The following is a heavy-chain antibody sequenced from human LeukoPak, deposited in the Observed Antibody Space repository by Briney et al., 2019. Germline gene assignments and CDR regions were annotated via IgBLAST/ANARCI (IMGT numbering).Heavy chain of an antibody. CDR2: IYYRGST. V-gene: IGHV4-39*01. CDR3: APYRYDFCRRLDP. Sequence: SETLSLTCTVSGGSISGYHYWSLIRQPPVRGLWWIRSIYYRGSTYYNPSLKSRVTISVDTSKNPFSLRMTSVTAADTAVFYCAPYRYDFCRRLDPWGQGTLVTVSS. CDR1: GGSISGYHY. J-gene: IGHJ5*02. D-gene: IGHD3-3*01.